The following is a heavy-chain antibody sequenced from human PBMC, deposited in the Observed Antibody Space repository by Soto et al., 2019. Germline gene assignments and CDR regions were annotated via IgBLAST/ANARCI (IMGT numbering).Heavy chain of an antibody. Sequence: KGLEWIGYLYNSGSANYNPSLKSRVTISADTSKNQFSLRLSSVTAADTAVYYCARDAVGRWRSDPWVHGTPVIVTS. J-gene: IGHJ5*02. V-gene: IGHV4-59*01. CDR2: LYNSGSA. CDR3: ARDAVGRWRSDP. D-gene: IGHD1-1*01.